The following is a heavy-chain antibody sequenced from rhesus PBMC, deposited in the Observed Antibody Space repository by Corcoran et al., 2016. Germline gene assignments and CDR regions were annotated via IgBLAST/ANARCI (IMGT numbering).Heavy chain of an antibody. V-gene: IGHV4S14*01. D-gene: IGHD1-44*01. CDR2: IRSGGSK. CDR3: ARRRLYAGGIDY. Sequence: QVQLQESGPGLVKPSETLSLTCAVSGYSISGGYDWGWIRQPPGKGLEWIGHIRSGGSKYLNPSRKSRVTLSVDTSKNQFSLKLSSVTAADTAVYYCARRRLYAGGIDYWGQGALVTVSS. CDR1: GYSISGGYD. J-gene: IGHJ4*01.